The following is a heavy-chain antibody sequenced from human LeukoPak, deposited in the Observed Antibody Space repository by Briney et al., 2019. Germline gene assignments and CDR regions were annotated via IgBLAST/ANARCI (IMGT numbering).Heavy chain of an antibody. J-gene: IGHJ4*02. D-gene: IGHD3-22*01. CDR3: ARDLYDSSGYYPAAGY. V-gene: IGHV1-18*01. Sequence: GASVKVSCKASGYTFTSYGISWVRQAPGQGLEWMGWISAYNGNTNYSQKLQGRVTMTTDTSTSTAYMELRSLRSDDTAVYYCARDLYDSSGYYPAAGYWGQGTLVTVSS. CDR2: ISAYNGNT. CDR1: GYTFTSYG.